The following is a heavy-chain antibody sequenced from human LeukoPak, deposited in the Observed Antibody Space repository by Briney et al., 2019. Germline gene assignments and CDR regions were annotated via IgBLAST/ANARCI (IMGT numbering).Heavy chain of an antibody. CDR2: IYDDGST. Sequence: PSETLSLTCTVSGGSVTSGSYYWSWIRQPPGKGLEWIGYIYDDGSTKYKPSLKSRVTVSADTSKNHFPLKLKSATAADTAVYLCARGFYRFGESLIDYWGQGILVTVSS. D-gene: IGHD3-10*01. J-gene: IGHJ4*02. V-gene: IGHV4-61*03. CDR1: GGSVTSGSYY. CDR3: ARGFYRFGESLIDY.